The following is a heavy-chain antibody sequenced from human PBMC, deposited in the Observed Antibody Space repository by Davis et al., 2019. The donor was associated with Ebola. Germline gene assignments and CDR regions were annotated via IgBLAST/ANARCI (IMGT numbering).Heavy chain of an antibody. Sequence: GSLRLSCAASGFTFSSYAMSWVRQAPGKGLEWVSYIGGTSNIVDYADSLKGRFTVSRDNAKNLLYLQINSLRDEDTAVYYCARHDDYWGQGTLVTVSS. CDR2: IGGTSNIV. CDR3: ARHDDY. V-gene: IGHV3-48*02. J-gene: IGHJ4*02. CDR1: GFTFSSYA.